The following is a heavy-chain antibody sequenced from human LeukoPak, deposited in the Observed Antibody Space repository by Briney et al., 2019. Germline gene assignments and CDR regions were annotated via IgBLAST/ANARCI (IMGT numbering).Heavy chain of an antibody. CDR3: ARDRGSTGWDFDD. J-gene: IGHJ4*02. CDR2: IYTSGST. CDR1: GGSISSYY. V-gene: IGHV4-4*07. Sequence: SETLSLTCTVSGGSISSYYWGWMRQSARKGLEWIGRIYTSGSTNYNPSLKSRVTMSVDTSKNQFSLKLRSVTAADTAVYYCARDRGSTGWDFDDWGQGTLVTVSS. D-gene: IGHD6-19*01.